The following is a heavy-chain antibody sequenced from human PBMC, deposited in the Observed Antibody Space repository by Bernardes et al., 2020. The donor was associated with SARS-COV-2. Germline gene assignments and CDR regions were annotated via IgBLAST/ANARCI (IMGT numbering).Heavy chain of an antibody. V-gene: IGHV3-23*01. CDR2: ILGSGAGT. J-gene: IGHJ3*02. Sequence: GGSLRLSCAASGFTFSSYAMSWVRQAPGKGLEWVSFILGSGAGTYYADSVKGRFTISRDNSKNTLFLQMNSLRAEDSAVYYCAPDAQQLRPTDAFDIWGQGTMVTVSS. CDR3: APDAQQLRPTDAFDI. D-gene: IGHD6-13*01. CDR1: GFTFSSYA.